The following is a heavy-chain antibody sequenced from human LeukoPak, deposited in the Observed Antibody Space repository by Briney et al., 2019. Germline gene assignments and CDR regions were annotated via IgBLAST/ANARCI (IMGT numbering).Heavy chain of an antibody. CDR2: ISYDGSNK. D-gene: IGHD6-19*01. V-gene: IGHV3-30*18. CDR1: GFAFSSYG. Sequence: GGSLRLSCAASGFAFSSYGMHWVRQGPGKGLEWVAVISYDGSNKYYADSVKGRFTISRDNSKNTLYLQMNSLRAEDTAVYYCAKDSIAVAGTYFDYWGQGTLVTVSS. J-gene: IGHJ4*02. CDR3: AKDSIAVAGTYFDY.